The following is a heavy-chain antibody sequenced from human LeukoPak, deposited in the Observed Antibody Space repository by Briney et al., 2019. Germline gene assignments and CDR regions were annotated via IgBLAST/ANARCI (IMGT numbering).Heavy chain of an antibody. J-gene: IGHJ4*02. Sequence: PSETLSLTCTVSRDSISTYYWSWIRQPPGKGLEWIGYIHYSGSINYNPSLKSRVTISVDTSENQFSLELSSVTTADTAVYYCASSPLISSGWLGFDYWGQGTLVTVSS. CDR3: ASSPLISSGWLGFDY. CDR2: IHYSGSI. V-gene: IGHV4-59*01. D-gene: IGHD6-19*01. CDR1: RDSISTYY.